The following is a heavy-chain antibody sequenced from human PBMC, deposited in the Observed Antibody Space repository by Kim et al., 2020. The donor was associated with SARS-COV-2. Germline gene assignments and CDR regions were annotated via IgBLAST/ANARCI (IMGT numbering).Heavy chain of an antibody. CDR1: GGSFSGYY. V-gene: IGHV4-34*01. J-gene: IGHJ4*02. CDR2: INHSGST. Sequence: SETLSLTCAVYGGSFSGYYWSWIRQPPGKGLEWIGEINHSGSTNYNPSLKSRVTISVDTSKNQFSLKLSSVTSADTAVYYCARGASGVVTAMIGYWGQGTLVTVSS. D-gene: IGHD2-21*02. CDR3: ARGASGVVTAMIGY.